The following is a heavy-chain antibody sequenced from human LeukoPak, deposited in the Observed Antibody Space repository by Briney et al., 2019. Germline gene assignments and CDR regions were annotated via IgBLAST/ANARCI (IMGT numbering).Heavy chain of an antibody. J-gene: IGHJ4*02. V-gene: IGHV1-2*02. CDR2: INPNSGGT. D-gene: IGHD2-2*02. CDR1: GYTFTGYY. Sequence: ASVKVSCKASGYTFTGYYMHWVRQAPGQGLEWMGWINPNSGGTNHAQKFQGRVTMTRDTSISTAYMELSRLRSDDTAVYYCAREPKTVVPAAIVWYYFGYWGQGTLVTVSS. CDR3: AREPKTVVPAAIVWYYFGY.